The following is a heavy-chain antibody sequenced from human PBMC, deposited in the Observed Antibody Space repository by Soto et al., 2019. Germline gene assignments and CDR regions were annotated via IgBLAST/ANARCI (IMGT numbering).Heavy chain of an antibody. Sequence: QVQLQESGPGLVKPSQTLSLTCTVSGGSISSGGYYWSWIRQHPGKGLEWIGYIYYSGSTYYNPSLKSRVTISVDTSKNQFSLKLSSVTAADTAVYYCARDSGDIVVDRLFFDIWGQGTMVTVSS. V-gene: IGHV4-31*03. D-gene: IGHD2-2*01. CDR1: GGSISSGGYY. J-gene: IGHJ3*02. CDR3: ARDSGDIVVDRLFFDI. CDR2: IYYSGST.